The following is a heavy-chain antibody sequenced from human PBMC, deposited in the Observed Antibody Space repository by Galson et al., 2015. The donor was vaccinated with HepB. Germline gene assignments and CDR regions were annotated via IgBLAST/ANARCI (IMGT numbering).Heavy chain of an antibody. V-gene: IGHV1-46*03. CDR2: INLSGGST. CDR1: GGTFSSYA. CDR3: ARSTNGATGLFDP. J-gene: IGHJ5*02. D-gene: IGHD1-1*01. Sequence: SVKVSCKASGGTFSSYAISWVRQAPGQGLEWMGTINLSGGSTIYAQKFQGRVTATSDTSTSTVYMELSSLRSEDTAVYYCARSTNGATGLFDPWGQGTLVTVSS.